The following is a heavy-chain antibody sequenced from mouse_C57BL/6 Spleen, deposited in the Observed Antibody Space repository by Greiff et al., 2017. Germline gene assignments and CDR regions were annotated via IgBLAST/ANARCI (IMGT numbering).Heavy chain of an antibody. CDR2: ISDGGSYT. CDR3: ARDLTMVPFAY. CDR1: GFTFSSYA. Sequence: EVQLVESGGGLVKPGGSLKLSCAASGFTFSSYAMSWVRQTPEKRLEWVATISDGGSYTYYPDNVKGRFTISRDNAKNNLYLQMSHLKSEDTAMYYCARDLTMVPFAYWGQGTLVTVSA. J-gene: IGHJ3*01. V-gene: IGHV5-4*01. D-gene: IGHD2-2*01.